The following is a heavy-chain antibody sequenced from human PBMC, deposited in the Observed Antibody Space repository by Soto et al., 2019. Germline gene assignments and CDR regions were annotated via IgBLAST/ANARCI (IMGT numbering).Heavy chain of an antibody. J-gene: IGHJ4*02. Sequence: QVQLVESGGGVVQPGRSLRLSCAASGFTFSSYAMHWVRQAPGKGLEWVAFISYDGSNKYYADSVKGRITISRDNSKNTLFLQMNSLRTEDTAVYYCARDGRKELWTSFDYWGQGTLVTVSS. CDR2: ISYDGSNK. D-gene: IGHD5-18*01. CDR3: ARDGRKELWTSFDY. CDR1: GFTFSSYA. V-gene: IGHV3-30-3*01.